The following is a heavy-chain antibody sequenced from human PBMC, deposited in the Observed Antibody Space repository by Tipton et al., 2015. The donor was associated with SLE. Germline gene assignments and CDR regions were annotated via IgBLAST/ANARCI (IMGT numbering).Heavy chain of an antibody. D-gene: IGHD6-19*01. CDR3: ARDRSGWFKGLGAEYFQH. Sequence: TLSLTCTVSGGSISSYYWSWIRQPPGKGLEWIGYIYYSGSISYNPSLRSRVTISLDTSKNQFSLKLSSVTAADTAVYYCARDRSGWFKGLGAEYFQHWGQGTLVTVSS. V-gene: IGHV4-59*01. J-gene: IGHJ1*01. CDR1: GGSISSYY. CDR2: IYYSGSI.